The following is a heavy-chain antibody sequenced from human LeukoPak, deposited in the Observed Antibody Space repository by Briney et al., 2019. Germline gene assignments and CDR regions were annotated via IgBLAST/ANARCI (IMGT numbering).Heavy chain of an antibody. CDR2: INDAGTVT. V-gene: IGHV3-23*01. CDR3: AKDIFWTGSVESNFYMDV. D-gene: IGHD3/OR15-3a*01. J-gene: IGHJ6*03. CDR1: GVTFDLYA. Sequence: GGSLRLSCAVSGVTFDLYALSWVRQAPGKGLEWVSAINDAGTVTDYADSVRGRFITSRDKSKNTLYLQMHSLRPDDTAVYYCAKDIFWTGSVESNFYMDVWGKGTTATVSS.